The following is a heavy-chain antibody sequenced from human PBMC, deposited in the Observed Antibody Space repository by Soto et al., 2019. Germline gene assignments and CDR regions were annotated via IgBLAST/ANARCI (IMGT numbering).Heavy chain of an antibody. Sequence: EVQLVESGGGLVQPGGSLRLSCAASGFSFSSKWMHWVRHAPGKGLVWVSRINTDGSSTSHADFVKGRFTISRDNAKNTLYLQMNSLRTEDTAVYYCEREDFGVFSVAYFDYWGQGTLVTVSS. D-gene: IGHD3-3*01. J-gene: IGHJ4*02. CDR3: EREDFGVFSVAYFDY. V-gene: IGHV3-74*01. CDR2: INTDGSST. CDR1: GFSFSSKW.